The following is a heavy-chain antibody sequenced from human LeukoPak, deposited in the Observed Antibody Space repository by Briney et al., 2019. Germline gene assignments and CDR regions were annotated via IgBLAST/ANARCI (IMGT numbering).Heavy chain of an antibody. CDR1: GYTFTSYY. CDR3: ARGFPYYDILTGYLQFDY. Sequence: ASVKVSCKASGYTFTSYYMHWVRQAPGQGLEWMGIINPSGGSTSYAQKFQGGVTMTRDTSTSTVYMELSSLRSEDTAVYYCARGFPYYDILTGYLQFDYWGQGTLVTVSS. V-gene: IGHV1-46*01. D-gene: IGHD3-9*01. CDR2: INPSGGST. J-gene: IGHJ4*02.